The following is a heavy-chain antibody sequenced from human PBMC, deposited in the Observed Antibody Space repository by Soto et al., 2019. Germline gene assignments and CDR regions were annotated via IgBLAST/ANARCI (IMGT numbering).Heavy chain of an antibody. CDR3: ARGRRVYSSGWSLGGAFDI. Sequence: QVQLVQSGAEVKKPGASVKVSCKASGYTFTGYYMHWVRQAPGQGLEWMGWINPNSGGTNYAQKFQGWVTMTRDTSSSTSYMELSRLRSDDTAVYYCARGRRVYSSGWSLGGAFDIWGQGTMVTVSS. CDR2: INPNSGGT. J-gene: IGHJ3*02. V-gene: IGHV1-2*04. D-gene: IGHD6-19*01. CDR1: GYTFTGYY.